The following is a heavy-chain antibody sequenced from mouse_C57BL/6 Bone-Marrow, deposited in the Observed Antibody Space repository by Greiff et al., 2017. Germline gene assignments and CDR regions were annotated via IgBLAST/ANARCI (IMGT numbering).Heavy chain of an antibody. J-gene: IGHJ2*01. Sequence: VQLKQSVAELVRPGASVKLSCTASGFNITNTYMHWVKQRPEQGLEWIGRIDPANGNTKYAPKFQGKATITADTSSNTAYLQLSSLTSEDTAIYYGARYYYGSSQYYFDYWGQGTTLTVSS. V-gene: IGHV14-3*01. CDR3: ARYYYGSSQYYFDY. CDR1: GFNITNTY. CDR2: IDPANGNT. D-gene: IGHD1-1*01.